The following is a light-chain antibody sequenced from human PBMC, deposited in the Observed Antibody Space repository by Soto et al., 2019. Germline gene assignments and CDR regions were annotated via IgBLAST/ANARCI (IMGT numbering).Light chain of an antibody. CDR2: SDN. Sequence: QSVMTQPPSASGTPGRRVTMSCSGSSSNIGTNTVIWYQQLPGAAPRLLIYSDNQRPSGVPDRFSGSKSGTSASLAISGLQSEDEADYYCAAWDVSLVVFGGGTQLTVL. CDR3: AAWDVSLVV. J-gene: IGLJ2*01. CDR1: SSNIGTNT. V-gene: IGLV1-44*01.